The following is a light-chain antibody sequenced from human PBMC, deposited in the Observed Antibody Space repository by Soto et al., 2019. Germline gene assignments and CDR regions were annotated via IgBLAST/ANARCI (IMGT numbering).Light chain of an antibody. CDR3: QQRTDWPLT. Sequence: ETVLTQSPATLSLSPGQRVTLSCRASQSVGSYLAWYQQKPGQAPRLLIYDASNRATGIPARFSGSVSGTDFTLTITSLEPEDFAVYFCQQRTDWPLTFGGGTKLEI. CDR2: DAS. CDR1: QSVGSY. V-gene: IGKV3-11*01. J-gene: IGKJ4*01.